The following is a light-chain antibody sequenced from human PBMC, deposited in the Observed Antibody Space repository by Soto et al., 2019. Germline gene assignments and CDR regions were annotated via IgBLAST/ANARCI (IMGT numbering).Light chain of an antibody. J-gene: IGKJ2*01. CDR2: GAS. V-gene: IGKV3-20*01. CDR1: QSLSSSY. Sequence: IVLTQSPGTLSLSPGERATLSCWTSQSLSSSYLAWYQQKPGQAPRLLIYGASTRATGIPDRFSGSGSGTDFTLTISRLEPEDFAVYYCQQYDNSVYTFGQGTRLEIK. CDR3: QQYDNSVYT.